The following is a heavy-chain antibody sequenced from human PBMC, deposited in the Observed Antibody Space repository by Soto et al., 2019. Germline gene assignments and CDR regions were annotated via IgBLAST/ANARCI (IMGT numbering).Heavy chain of an antibody. V-gene: IGHV1-24*01. CDR3: ATKRWELPRRWFDP. J-gene: IGHJ5*02. Sequence: ASVKVSCKVSGYTLTELSMHWVRQAPGKGLEWMGGFDPEDGETIYAQKFQGRVTMTEDTSTDIAYMELSSLRSEDTAVYYCATKRWELPRRWFDPWGQGTLVTVSS. CDR1: GYTLTELS. CDR2: FDPEDGET. D-gene: IGHD1-26*01.